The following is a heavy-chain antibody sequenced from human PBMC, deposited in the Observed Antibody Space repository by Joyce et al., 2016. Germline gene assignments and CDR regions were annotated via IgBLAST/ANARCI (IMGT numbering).Heavy chain of an antibody. CDR3: AKSRVGSSPYFYYYDLDV. Sequence: GFTFRRYAMHWVRLLPGKGLEWITVASHDGSDNSYIDSVKGRFTISRDNSNNILYLEMESLRPEDTAVYYCAKSRVGSSPYFYYYDLDVWGQGTTVTVSS. D-gene: IGHD1-26*01. CDR2: ASHDGSDN. J-gene: IGHJ6*02. CDR1: GFTFRRYA. V-gene: IGHV3-30*18.